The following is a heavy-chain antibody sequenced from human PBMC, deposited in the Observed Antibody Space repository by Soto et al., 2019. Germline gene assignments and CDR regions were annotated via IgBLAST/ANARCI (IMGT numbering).Heavy chain of an antibody. CDR1: GFTFSSYW. J-gene: IGHJ4*02. D-gene: IGHD1-26*01. CDR3: ARDGSIVGATYPSLFDY. V-gene: IGHV3-7*01. Sequence: EVQLVESGGGLVQPGGFLRLSCAASGFTFSSYWMSWVRQAPGKGLEWVANIKQAGSEKYYVDSVKGRFTISGDNAKNSMYLQMNSVRAEDTAVYYCARDGSIVGATYPSLFDYWGQGTLVTVSS. CDR2: IKQAGSEK.